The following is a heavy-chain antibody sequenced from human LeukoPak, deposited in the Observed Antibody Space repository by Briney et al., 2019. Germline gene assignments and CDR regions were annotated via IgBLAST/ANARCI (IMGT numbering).Heavy chain of an antibody. CDR1: GFTISSYW. D-gene: IGHD2-15*01. CDR3: ARDTGIVVVGYYFDY. J-gene: IGHJ4*02. V-gene: IGHV3-7*05. CDR2: IKEDGSEK. Sequence: GGSLRLSCAASGFTISSYWMSWVRQAPGKGLEWVANIKEDGSEKYYVDSVKGRFTISRDNAKNSLYLQMNSLRAEDTAVYYCARDTGIVVVGYYFDYWGQGTLVTVSS.